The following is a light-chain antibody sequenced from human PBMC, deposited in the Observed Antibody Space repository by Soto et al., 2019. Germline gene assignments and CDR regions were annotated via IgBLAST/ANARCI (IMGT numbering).Light chain of an antibody. CDR3: QSYDSDSVV. J-gene: IGLJ2*01. CDR2: EDN. CDR1: SGSIASNY. Sequence: NFMLTQPPSVSESPGKTVIISCTRSSGSIASNYVQWYQQRPGSAPTTVIYEDNQRPSGVPDRFSGSFDSPSNSASLTISGLKPEDEADYYCQSYDSDSVVFGGGTKVTVL. V-gene: IGLV6-57*04.